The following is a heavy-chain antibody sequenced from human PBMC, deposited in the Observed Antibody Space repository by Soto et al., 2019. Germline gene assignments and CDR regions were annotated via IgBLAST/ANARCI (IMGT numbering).Heavy chain of an antibody. J-gene: IGHJ4*02. CDR3: ARGRRLIIHYLTMVFTSPYYFDY. D-gene: IGHD3-10*01. CDR1: GGSFSGYY. CDR2: INHSGST. Sequence: KTSETLSLTCAVYGGSFSGYYWSWIRQPPGKGLEWIGEINHSGSTNYNPSLKSRVTISVDTAKNQFSLKLSPVTAADTAVYYCARGRRLIIHYLTMVFTSPYYFDYWGQGTLVTVS. V-gene: IGHV4-34*01.